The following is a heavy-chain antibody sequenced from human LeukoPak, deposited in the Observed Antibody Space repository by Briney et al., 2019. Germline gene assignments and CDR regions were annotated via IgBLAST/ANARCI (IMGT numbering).Heavy chain of an antibody. CDR1: GGSISSYY. CDR2: MYNSVST. Sequence: PSETLSLTCIVSGGSISSYYWSWLRQPPGKGLEWIGYMYNSVSTNFNSSLKSRVAISLDTSKNQFSLKLTSVTAADTAVYYCARVNNYDILTGPNVFDIWGQGTLVTVSS. V-gene: IGHV4-59*01. CDR3: ARVNNYDILTGPNVFDI. D-gene: IGHD3-9*01. J-gene: IGHJ3*02.